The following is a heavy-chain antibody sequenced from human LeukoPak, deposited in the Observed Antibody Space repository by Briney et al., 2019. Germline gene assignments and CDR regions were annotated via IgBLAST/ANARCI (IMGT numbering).Heavy chain of an antibody. CDR3: ARHIVLTRNYYYYGMDV. Sequence: SETLSLTCTVSGDSIRRSSDYWGWIRQPPGKGLEWVGSIFYSGSRYYNPSLKSRVTISVDTSKNQFSLKLSSVTAADTAVYYCARHIVLTRNYYYYGMDVWGQGTTVTVSS. CDR2: IFYSGSR. D-gene: IGHD5-12*01. J-gene: IGHJ6*02. V-gene: IGHV4-39*01. CDR1: GDSIRRSSDY.